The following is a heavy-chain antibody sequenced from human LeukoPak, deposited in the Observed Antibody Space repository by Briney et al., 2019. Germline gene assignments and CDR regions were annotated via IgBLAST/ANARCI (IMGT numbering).Heavy chain of an antibody. CDR2: IYPADSDT. V-gene: IGHV5-51*01. J-gene: IGHJ4*02. Sequence: GESLKIPCKGYGYSFTSNWIVWVRQLPGKGLEWMGIIYPADSDTRYSPSLQGQVTISADNSISTAFLQWNSLKASDTATYYCTRPGTTGTTIWGQGTLVIVSS. CDR1: GYSFTSNW. D-gene: IGHD1-1*01. CDR3: TRPGTTGTTI.